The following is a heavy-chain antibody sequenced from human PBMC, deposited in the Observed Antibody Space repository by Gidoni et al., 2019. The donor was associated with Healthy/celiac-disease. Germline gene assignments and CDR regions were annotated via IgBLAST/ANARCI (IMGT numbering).Heavy chain of an antibody. J-gene: IGHJ4*02. CDR1: GFTFRRYA. CDR2: ISGSGGST. CDR3: AKDFIPAAFVVGLDY. D-gene: IGHD2-2*01. Sequence: EVQLLESGGGLVPPGGSLRLSCAASGFTFRRYAMSWVRQAPGKGLEWVSAISGSGGSTYYADSVKGRFTISRDNSKNTLYLQMNSLRAEDTAVYYCAKDFIPAAFVVGLDYWGQGTLVTVSS. V-gene: IGHV3-23*01.